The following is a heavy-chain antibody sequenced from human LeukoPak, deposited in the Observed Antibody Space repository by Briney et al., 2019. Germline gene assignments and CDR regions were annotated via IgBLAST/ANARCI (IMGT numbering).Heavy chain of an antibody. J-gene: IGHJ5*02. CDR1: GFTFSSYW. D-gene: IGHD3-22*01. CDR3: ARDLGQYYDTSDNWFDP. V-gene: IGHV3-74*01. Sequence: PGGSLRLSYAAPGFTFSSYWMHWVRQAPGKGLVWVSRINSDGINTSYADSVKGRFTISRDNAKNTLNLQMNSLRAEDTAVYYCARDLGQYYDTSDNWFDPWGQGTLVTVSS. CDR2: INSDGINT.